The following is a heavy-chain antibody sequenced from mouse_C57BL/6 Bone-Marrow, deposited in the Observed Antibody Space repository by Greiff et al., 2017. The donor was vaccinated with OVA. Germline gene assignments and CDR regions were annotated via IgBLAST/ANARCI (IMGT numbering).Heavy chain of an antibody. V-gene: IGHV7-1*01. CDR3: ARAYDGYYGFAY. J-gene: IGHJ3*01. Sequence: EVKLMESGGGLVQSGRSLRLSCATSGFTFSDFYMEWVRQAPGKGLEWIAASRNKANDYTTEYSASVKGRFIVSRDTSQSILYLQMNALRAEDTAIYYCARAYDGYYGFAYWGQGTLVTVSA. CDR2: SRNKANDYTT. CDR1: GFTFSDFY. D-gene: IGHD2-3*01.